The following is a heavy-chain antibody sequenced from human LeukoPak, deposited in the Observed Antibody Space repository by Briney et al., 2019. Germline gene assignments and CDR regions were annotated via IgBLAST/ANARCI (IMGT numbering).Heavy chain of an antibody. CDR1: GFTFSSYS. J-gene: IGHJ6*03. CDR3: ARDNTGPYYYYCMDV. CDR2: ISSSSSYI. V-gene: IGHV3-21*01. D-gene: IGHD1-14*01. Sequence: GGSLRLSCAASGFTFSSYSMNWVRQAPGKGLEWVSSISSSSSYIYYADSVNGRFTISRDNAKNSLYLQMNSLRAEDTAVYYCARDNTGPYYYYCMDVWGKGTTVTVSS.